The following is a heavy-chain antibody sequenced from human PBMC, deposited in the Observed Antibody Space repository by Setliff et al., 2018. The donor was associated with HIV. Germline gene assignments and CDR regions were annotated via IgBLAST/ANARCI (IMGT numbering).Heavy chain of an antibody. J-gene: IGHJ3*01. Sequence: SETLSLTCTVSGGSIGTYYWVWIRQPPGKGLDWIGSFYLTESTNYNPTLKSRVTISGDTSRNQFSLKLSSVTAADTAVYYCARLWLRGPPTWGQGTMVTVSS. D-gene: IGHD5-12*01. CDR2: FYLTEST. V-gene: IGHV4-59*12. CDR1: GGSIGTYY. CDR3: ARLWLRGPPT.